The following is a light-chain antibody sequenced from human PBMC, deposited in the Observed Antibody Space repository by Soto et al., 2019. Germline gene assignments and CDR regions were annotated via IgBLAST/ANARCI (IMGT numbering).Light chain of an antibody. J-gene: IGKJ2*01. Sequence: DIQMTQSPSSLSASVGDRVTITCRASQRITTYLNWYQHKPGKAPKLLIYAASSLQSGVPSRFSGSGTGTDFTLTISSLQPEDSATYYCQQTYSTPYTFGQGTKVEIK. CDR3: QQTYSTPYT. CDR2: AAS. CDR1: QRITTY. V-gene: IGKV1-39*01.